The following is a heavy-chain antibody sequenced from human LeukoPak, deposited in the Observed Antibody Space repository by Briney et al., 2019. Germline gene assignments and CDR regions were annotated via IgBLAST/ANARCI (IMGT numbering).Heavy chain of an antibody. CDR2: IYYSGST. J-gene: IGHJ6*03. V-gene: IGHV4-59*11. CDR3: ATNARPFAIFGVVIPYYYYMDV. D-gene: IGHD3-3*01. Sequence: SETLSLTCTVSGGSISSHYWSWIRQPPGKGLEWIGYIYYSGSTNYNPSLKSRVTISVDTSKNQFSLKLSSATAADTAVYYCATNARPFAIFGVVIPYYYYMDVWGKGTTVTVSS. CDR1: GGSISSHY.